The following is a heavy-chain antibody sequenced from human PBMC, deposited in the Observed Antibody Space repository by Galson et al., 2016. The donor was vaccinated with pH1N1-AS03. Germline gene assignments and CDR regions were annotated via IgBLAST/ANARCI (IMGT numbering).Heavy chain of an antibody. J-gene: IGHJ6*02. CDR3: ARGVRPYYYAMDV. Sequence: PALVKPPQTLTLTCTISGFSLTTSGMCVNWIRQPPGKALEWLARIDWDDDKYFSTSLRTRLTISRDTSKNQVVLKMTNMGPLDTGTYYCARGVRPYYYAMDVWGQGTTVTDSS. CDR2: IDWDDDK. V-gene: IGHV2-70*11. CDR1: GFSLTTSGMC.